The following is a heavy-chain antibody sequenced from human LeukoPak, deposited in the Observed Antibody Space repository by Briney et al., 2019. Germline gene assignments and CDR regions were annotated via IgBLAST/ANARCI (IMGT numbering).Heavy chain of an antibody. CDR3: ASRDYGLYY. J-gene: IGHJ4*02. CDR1: GGSIRSNTYY. D-gene: IGHD4-17*01. Sequence: PSETLSLTCTVSGGSIRSNTYYWGWIRQPPGKGLEWIGSIYYSGSTYYNPSLKSRVTISVDTSKNQFSLKLSSVTAADTAMYYCASRDYGLYYWGQGTLVTVSS. V-gene: IGHV4-39*01. CDR2: IYYSGST.